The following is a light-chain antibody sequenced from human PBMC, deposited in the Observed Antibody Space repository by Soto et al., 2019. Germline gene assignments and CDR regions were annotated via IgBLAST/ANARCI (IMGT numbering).Light chain of an antibody. CDR3: QQYNNWPPYT. CDR1: QSVSSN. V-gene: IGKV3-15*01. Sequence: EIVITQSPATLSVSPGERATLSCWASQSVSSNLAWYQQKPGQAPRLLIFGASSRATGIPARFSGSGSGTEFTLTISSLQSEDFAFYFCQQYNNWPPYTFGQGTKVDIK. J-gene: IGKJ2*01. CDR2: GAS.